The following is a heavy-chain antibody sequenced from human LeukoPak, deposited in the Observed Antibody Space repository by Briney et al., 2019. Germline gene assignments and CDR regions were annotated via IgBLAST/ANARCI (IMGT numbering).Heavy chain of an antibody. Sequence: GGSLRLSCAASGFTFKDAWMSWVRLAPGKGLEWVGRIKSKNNGETTDYTAPVKGRFTISRDDSKNTLYLQMHSLKTEDTAVYYCTTSPDFDSSGYPLDYWGQGTLVTVSS. J-gene: IGHJ4*02. CDR2: IKSKNNGETT. CDR3: TTSPDFDSSGYPLDY. V-gene: IGHV3-15*01. D-gene: IGHD3-22*01. CDR1: GFTFKDAW.